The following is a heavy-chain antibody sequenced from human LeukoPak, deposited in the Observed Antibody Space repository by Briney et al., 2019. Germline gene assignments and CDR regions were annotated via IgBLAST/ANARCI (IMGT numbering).Heavy chain of an antibody. V-gene: IGHV1-3*01. CDR2: INAGNGNT. D-gene: IGHD6-13*01. CDR1: GYTFTSYA. CDR3: AGVDGDSSSWPPFDY. Sequence: ASVKVSCKASGYTFTSYAMHWVRQAPGQRLEWMGWINAGNGNTKYSQKFQGRVTITRDTSASTAYMELSSLRSEDTAVYYCAGVDGDSSSWPPFDYWGQGTLVTVSS. J-gene: IGHJ4*02.